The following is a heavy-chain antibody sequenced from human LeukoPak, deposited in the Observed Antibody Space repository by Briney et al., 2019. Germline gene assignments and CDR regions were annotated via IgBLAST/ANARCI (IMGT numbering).Heavy chain of an antibody. CDR3: ARARGYDSSEIDY. J-gene: IGHJ4*02. D-gene: IGHD3-22*01. CDR2: INHSGST. Sequence: GSLRLSCVASGFTFTTYTMNWIRQPPGKGLEWIGEINHSGSTNYNPSLKSRVTISVDTSKNQFSLKLSSVTAADTAVYYCARARGYDSSEIDYWGQGTLVTVSS. V-gene: IGHV4-34*01. CDR1: GFTFTTYT.